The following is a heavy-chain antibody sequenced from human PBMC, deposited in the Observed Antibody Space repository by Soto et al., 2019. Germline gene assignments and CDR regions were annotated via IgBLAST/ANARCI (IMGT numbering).Heavy chain of an antibody. CDR3: AKDIRNGKSIAARPAYYYYGMDV. CDR1: GFTFDDYT. CDR2: ISWDGGST. J-gene: IGHJ6*02. D-gene: IGHD6-6*01. Sequence: EVQLVESGGVVVQPGGSLRLSCAASGFTFDDYTMHWVRQAPGKGLEWVSLISWDGGSTYYADSVKGRFTISRDNSKNSLYLQMKSLRTEDTALYYCAKDIRNGKSIAARPAYYYYGMDVWGQGTTVTVSS. V-gene: IGHV3-43*01.